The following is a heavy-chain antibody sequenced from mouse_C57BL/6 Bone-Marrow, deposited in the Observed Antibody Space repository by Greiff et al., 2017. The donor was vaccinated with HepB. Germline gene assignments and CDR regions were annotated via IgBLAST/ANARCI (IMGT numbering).Heavy chain of an antibody. CDR3: ARSHYYGSRVWFAY. J-gene: IGHJ3*01. D-gene: IGHD1-1*01. Sequence: VKVVESGAELARPGASVKLSCKASGYTFTSYGISWVKQRTGQGLEWIGEIYPRSGNTYYNEKFKGKATLTADKSSSTAYMELRSLTSEDSAVYFCARSHYYGSRVWFAYWGQGTLVTVSA. V-gene: IGHV1-81*01. CDR2: IYPRSGNT. CDR1: GYTFTSYG.